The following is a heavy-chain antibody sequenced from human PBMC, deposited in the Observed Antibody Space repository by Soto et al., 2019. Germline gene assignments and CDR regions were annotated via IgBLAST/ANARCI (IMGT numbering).Heavy chain of an antibody. CDR2: IIPIFGTA. D-gene: IGHD4-17*01. V-gene: IGHV1-69*12. Sequence: QVQLVQSGAEVKKPGSSVKVSCKASGGTFSSYAISWVRQAPGQGLEWMGGIIPIFGTANYAQKFQGRVTITADESTSTAYMELSSLRSEDTAVYYCATSRVTTGPYLYYYYYGMDVWGQGTTVTVSS. CDR1: GGTFSSYA. J-gene: IGHJ6*02. CDR3: ATSRVTTGPYLYYYYYGMDV.